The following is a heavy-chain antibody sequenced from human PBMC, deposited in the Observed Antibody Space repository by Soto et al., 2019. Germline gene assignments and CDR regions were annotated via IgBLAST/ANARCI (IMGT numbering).Heavy chain of an antibody. Sequence: PSETLSLTCTVSGGSISSGDYYWSWIRQPPGKGLEWIGYIYYSGSTYYNPSLKSRVTISVDTSKSQFSLKLSSVTAADTAVYYCARDLRPYIKYCSSTSCYMGPGYYGMDVWGQGTTVTVYS. CDR1: GGSISSGDYY. CDR3: ARDLRPYIKYCSSTSCYMGPGYYGMDV. CDR2: IYYSGST. J-gene: IGHJ6*02. V-gene: IGHV4-30-4*01. D-gene: IGHD2-2*02.